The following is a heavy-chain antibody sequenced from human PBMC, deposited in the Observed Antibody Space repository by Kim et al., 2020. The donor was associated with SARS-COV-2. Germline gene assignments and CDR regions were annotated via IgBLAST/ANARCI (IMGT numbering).Heavy chain of an antibody. J-gene: IGHJ4*02. CDR3: ARQGYGSGSFDY. V-gene: IGHV5-51*01. Sequence: YSPPFQGQVTISADKSISTAYRQWSSLKASDTAMYYCARQGYGSGSFDYWGQGTLVTVSS. D-gene: IGHD3-10*01.